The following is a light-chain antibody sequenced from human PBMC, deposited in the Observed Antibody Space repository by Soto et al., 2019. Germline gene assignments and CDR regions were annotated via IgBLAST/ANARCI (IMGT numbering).Light chain of an antibody. V-gene: IGKV3-11*01. CDR2: DAS. J-gene: IGKJ5*01. Sequence: EIVLTQSPATLSLSPGERATVSCRASQSISNYLGWYQQKPGQAPRLLIYDASNRATGIPARFSGSGSGTDFTLPISSLEPEDFAVYYCQYGGTFGQGTRLEIK. CDR3: QYGGT. CDR1: QSISNY.